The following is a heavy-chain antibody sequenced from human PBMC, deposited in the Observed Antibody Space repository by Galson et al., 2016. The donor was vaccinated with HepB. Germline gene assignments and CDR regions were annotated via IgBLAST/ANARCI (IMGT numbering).Heavy chain of an antibody. Sequence: SLRLSCAASGFIFSSYAMSWVRQAPGKGLEWVSGLSGSDGSTYYADSVKGRFTTSRDNSKNTLYLQMNSLRAEDTAVYYRAKDWGVATTTHFDYWGQGILVIVSS. CDR3: AKDWGVATTTHFDY. CDR2: LSGSDGST. D-gene: IGHD5-12*01. J-gene: IGHJ4*02. V-gene: IGHV3-23*01. CDR1: GFIFSSYA.